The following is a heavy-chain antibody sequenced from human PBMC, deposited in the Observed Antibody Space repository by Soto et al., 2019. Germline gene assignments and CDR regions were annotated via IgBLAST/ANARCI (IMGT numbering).Heavy chain of an antibody. J-gene: IGHJ5*02. V-gene: IGHV4-34*01. CDR3: TRTPTRGASAWFDP. CDR1: GGSFSDQY. CDR2: IHLSGRT. D-gene: IGHD1-26*01. Sequence: QVKLQQWGAGLLKPSETLSLTCAVYGGSFSDQYWIWIRQPPGKGLEWIGEIHLSGRTNYNPSLKSRVYISLDTSKNQFSVKLSSVTAADTAVYYCTRTPTRGASAWFDPWGQGTLVSVSS.